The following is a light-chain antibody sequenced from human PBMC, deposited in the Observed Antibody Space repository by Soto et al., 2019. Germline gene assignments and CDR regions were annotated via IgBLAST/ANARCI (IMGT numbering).Light chain of an antibody. CDR3: QQYKSWPPLN. CDR2: GAS. CDR1: QSISDN. V-gene: IGKV3-15*01. Sequence: DIVMTQSPAILSVSLGERATLSCLASQSISDNLAWSQQRSGQAPRPLIYGASTRATGVPASFRGSGSGTEFSLTISSLQSDDFAIYSCQQYKSWPPLNFGGGTKVE. J-gene: IGKJ4*01.